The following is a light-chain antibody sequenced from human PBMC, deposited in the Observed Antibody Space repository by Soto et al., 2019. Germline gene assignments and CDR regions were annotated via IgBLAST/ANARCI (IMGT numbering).Light chain of an antibody. CDR1: QTIRSNY. J-gene: IGKJ1*01. Sequence: ETVLTQSPGTLSLSPGERATLSCRASQTIRSNYLAWCRQTPGQAPRLLIYGASNRATGIADRFSGSGSGTDFTLLISRLEAGDVAVYYCQQYGSSPWTFGQGTKVEIK. CDR3: QQYGSSPWT. CDR2: GAS. V-gene: IGKV3-20*01.